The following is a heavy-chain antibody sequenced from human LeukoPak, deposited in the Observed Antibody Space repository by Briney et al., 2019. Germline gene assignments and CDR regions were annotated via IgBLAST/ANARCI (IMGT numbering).Heavy chain of an antibody. V-gene: IGHV1-2*02. CDR3: ARDFSVGAKRNWFDP. D-gene: IGHD1-26*01. Sequence: GASVKVSCKASGYTFTGYYMHWVRQAPGQGLEWMGWINPNSGGTNYAQKFQGRVTMTRDTSISTAYMELSRLRSDDTAVYYCARDFSVGAKRNWFDPWGQGTLVTVSS. CDR2: INPNSGGT. J-gene: IGHJ5*02. CDR1: GYTFTGYY.